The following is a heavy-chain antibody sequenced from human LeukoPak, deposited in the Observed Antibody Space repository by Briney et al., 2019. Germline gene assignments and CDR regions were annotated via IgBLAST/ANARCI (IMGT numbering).Heavy chain of an antibody. Sequence: SVKVSCKASGFTVTTSAVQWVRQARGQRPEWIGWVVVGSGDTNFAQKFKERVTITCDMSTTTVYLDLSSLTSEDTAVYYCAAVGADIPVDFWGQGTLGNGSS. CDR2: VVVGSGDT. V-gene: IGHV1-58*01. J-gene: IGHJ4*02. CDR1: GFTVTTSA. D-gene: IGHD2-2*02. CDR3: AAVGADIPVDF.